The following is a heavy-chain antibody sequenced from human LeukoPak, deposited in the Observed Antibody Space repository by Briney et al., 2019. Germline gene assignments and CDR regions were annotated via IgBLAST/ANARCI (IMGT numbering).Heavy chain of an antibody. V-gene: IGHV3-20*01. Sequence: GGSLRLSCAASGFTFDDYGMSWVRQAPGKGLEWVSGINWDGGSTGYADSVKGRFTISRDNAKNSLYLQMNSLRAEDTALYHCARVMGYYYMDVWGKGTTVTISS. CDR1: GFTFDDYG. CDR2: INWDGGST. J-gene: IGHJ6*03. CDR3: ARVMGYYYMDV. D-gene: IGHD3-10*01.